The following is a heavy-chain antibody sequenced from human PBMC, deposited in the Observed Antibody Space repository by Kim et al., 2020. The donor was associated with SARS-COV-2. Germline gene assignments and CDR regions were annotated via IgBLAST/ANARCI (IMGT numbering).Heavy chain of an antibody. D-gene: IGHD2-15*01. CDR2: ISVYNGNM. V-gene: IGHV1-18*01. CDR3: ARVPRYCNSISCYPFDN. J-gene: IGHJ4*02. CDR1: NYTFTKYG. Sequence: ASVKVSCKTSNYTFTKYGIGWVRQAPGQGLEWMAWISVYNGNMNFAQKIQGRATVTTDTSTSTAYMELRSLTSDDTAVYYCARVPRYCNSISCYPFDNWGQGTLVTVSS.